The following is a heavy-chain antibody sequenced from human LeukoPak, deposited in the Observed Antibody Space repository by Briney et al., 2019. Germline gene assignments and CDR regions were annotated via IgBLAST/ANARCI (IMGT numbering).Heavy chain of an antibody. J-gene: IGHJ3*02. Sequence: PSETLSLTRTVSGDSIHSSVYYWGRVRQPPGKGLEWIGNVYYTGSTFYNPSLESRVTISVDTSKNQFSLKLSSMTAADTAVYFCARHSGPVIPDGLDIWGQGTMVTVSS. CDR1: GDSIHSSVYY. D-gene: IGHD4-11*01. CDR2: VYYTGST. CDR3: ARHSGPVIPDGLDI. V-gene: IGHV4-39*01.